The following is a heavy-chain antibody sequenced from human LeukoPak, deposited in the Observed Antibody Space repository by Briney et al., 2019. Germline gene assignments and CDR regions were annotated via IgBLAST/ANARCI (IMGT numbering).Heavy chain of an antibody. CDR3: TKDKGGHGSGSYIWAGMDV. CDR2: ISWNSGNI. V-gene: IGHV3-9*01. D-gene: IGHD3-10*01. J-gene: IGHJ6*02. Sequence: GGSLRLSCAASGFSFEDYAMHWVRQAPGKGLEWVSGISWNSGNIGYADSVKGRFTISRDNANNSLYLQMNSLRAEDTALYYCTKDKGGHGSGSYIWAGMDVWGQGTTVTVSS. CDR1: GFSFEDYA.